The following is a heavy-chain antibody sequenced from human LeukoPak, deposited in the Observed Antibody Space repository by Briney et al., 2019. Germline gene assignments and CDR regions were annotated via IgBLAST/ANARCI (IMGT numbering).Heavy chain of an antibody. CDR1: GGSISSGDYY. V-gene: IGHV4-30-4*01. Sequence: SETLSLTCTVSGGSISSGDYYWSWIRQPPGKGLEWIAYMYYSGSTYYNPSLKSRVTMSADTSKNQLSLKLSSVTAADTAVYYCARPYYYDSRIDLWGQGILVTVSS. J-gene: IGHJ5*02. CDR3: ARPYYYDSRIDL. CDR2: MYYSGST. D-gene: IGHD3-22*01.